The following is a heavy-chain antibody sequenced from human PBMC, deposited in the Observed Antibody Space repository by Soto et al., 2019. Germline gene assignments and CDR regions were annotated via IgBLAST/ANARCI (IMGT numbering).Heavy chain of an antibody. D-gene: IGHD2-15*01. J-gene: IGHJ4*02. CDR3: ARGWAPGGGATFGSCYYCDY. V-gene: IGHV1-18*01. CDR1: GYTFTSYG. CDR2: ISAYNGNT. Sequence: QVQLVQSGAEVKKPGASVKVSCKASGYTFTSYGISWVRQAPGQGLEWMGWISAYNGNTNYAQKLQGRVTMTTDPSTSTAYMELRSLRSDDTAAYYCARGWAPGGGATFGSCYYCDYWGQGTLVTVAA.